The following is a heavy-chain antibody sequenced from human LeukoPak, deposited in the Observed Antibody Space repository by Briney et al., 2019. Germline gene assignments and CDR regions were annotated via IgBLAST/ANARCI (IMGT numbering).Heavy chain of an antibody. CDR1: GFTFSSYW. CDR3: ARESALGYCSGGSCYHDAFDI. V-gene: IGHV3-7*01. J-gene: IGHJ3*02. D-gene: IGHD2-15*01. Sequence: GGSLRLSCAASGFTFSSYWMSWVRQAPGKGLEWVANIKQDGSEKYYVDSVKGRFTISRDNSKNTLYLQMNSLRAEDTAVYYCARESALGYCSGGSCYHDAFDIWGQGTMVTVSS. CDR2: IKQDGSEK.